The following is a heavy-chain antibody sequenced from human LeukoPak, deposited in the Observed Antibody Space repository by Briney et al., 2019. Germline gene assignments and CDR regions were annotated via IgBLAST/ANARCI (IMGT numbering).Heavy chain of an antibody. V-gene: IGHV3-30*02. CDR1: GFTFSSYG. J-gene: IGHJ6*03. CDR3: ARCGVVTQGYYMDV. D-gene: IGHD3-3*01. Sequence: PGGSLRLSCAASGFTFSSYGMHWVRQAPGKGLEWVAFIRYDGSNKYYADSVKGRFTISRDNSKNTLYLQMNSLRAEDTAVYYCARCGVVTQGYYMDVWGKGTTVTVSS. CDR2: IRYDGSNK.